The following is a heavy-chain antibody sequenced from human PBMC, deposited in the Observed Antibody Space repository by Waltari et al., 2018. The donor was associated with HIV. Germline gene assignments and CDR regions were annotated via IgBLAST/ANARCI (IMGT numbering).Heavy chain of an antibody. J-gene: IGHJ5*01. Sequence: EVQLVESGGGLVQPGRSLTLSCAGSGLSFDDYPLPWVRHSPGKGLEWVSGISWNSGITDYGDSVKGRFTISRDNAKNSLYLQMNSLTVEDTAFYYCAKGGSHLTIFEAWFDSWGQGTLVTVSS. CDR2: ISWNSGIT. V-gene: IGHV3-9*01. D-gene: IGHD3-3*01. CDR3: AKGGSHLTIFEAWFDS. CDR1: GLSFDDYP.